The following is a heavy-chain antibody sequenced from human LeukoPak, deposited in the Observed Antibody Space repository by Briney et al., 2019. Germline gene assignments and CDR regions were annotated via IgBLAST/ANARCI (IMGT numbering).Heavy chain of an antibody. Sequence: PSQTLSLTCNVSGGSISSDNYYWSWIRQPAGKGLEWIGRVYASGTTNYNPSLKSRVSLSVDTSKSQFSLKLSSVTAADTAVYYCARVARWEFAFGIWGQGTMVTVSS. CDR2: VYASGTT. CDR1: GGSISSDNYY. J-gene: IGHJ3*02. D-gene: IGHD3-10*01. V-gene: IGHV4-61*02. CDR3: ARVARWEFAFGI.